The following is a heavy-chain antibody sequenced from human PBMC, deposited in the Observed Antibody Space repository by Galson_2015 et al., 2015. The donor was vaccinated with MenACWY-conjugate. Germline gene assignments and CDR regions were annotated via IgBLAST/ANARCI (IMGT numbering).Heavy chain of an antibody. CDR1: GFTFSSYW. V-gene: IGHV3-74*01. J-gene: IGHJ4*02. CDR3: ARTGGSPPRGFDY. Sequence: SLRLSCAVSGFTFSSYWMHWVRQAPGKGLVWVSRINSDGSSTSYADTAKGRFTISRDNAKNTLYLQINSLRAEDTAVYYCARTGGSPPRGFDYWGQGTLVTVSS. D-gene: IGHD1-26*01. CDR2: INSDGSST.